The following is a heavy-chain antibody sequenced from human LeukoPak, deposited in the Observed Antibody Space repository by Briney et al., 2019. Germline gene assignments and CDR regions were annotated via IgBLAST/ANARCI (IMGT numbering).Heavy chain of an antibody. CDR3: ARTVPGYPDDYFDY. V-gene: IGHV3-7*01. CDR1: GFTFSRHW. Sequence: GGSLRLSCAAPGFTFSRHWMSWVRQTPGKGLERVAHMNQDGSAIYYVDSVKGRFTISRDNAKNSLCLQMTGLTVADTAVYYCARTVPGYPDDYFDYWGQGTLVTVSS. CDR2: MNQDGSAI. J-gene: IGHJ4*02. D-gene: IGHD6-19*01.